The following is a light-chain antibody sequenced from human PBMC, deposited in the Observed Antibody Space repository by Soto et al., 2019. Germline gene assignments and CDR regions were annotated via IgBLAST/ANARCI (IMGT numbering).Light chain of an antibody. V-gene: IGKV4-1*01. Sequence: DIVMTQSPDSLAVSLGERATINCKSIQSVFYSSNNKNYLAWYQQKPGLPPKLLIYWASTRESGVPDRFSGSGSGRDFTLTISRLQAEDVGVYYYQQYYRTPRHVGQRTKVDIK. CDR1: QSVFYSSNNKNY. CDR2: WAS. CDR3: QQYYRTPRH. J-gene: IGKJ1*01.